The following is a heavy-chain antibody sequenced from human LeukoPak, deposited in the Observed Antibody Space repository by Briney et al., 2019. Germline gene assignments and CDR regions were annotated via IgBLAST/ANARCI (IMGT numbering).Heavy chain of an antibody. D-gene: IGHD5-18*01. CDR2: IYHSGST. J-gene: IGHJ4*02. V-gene: IGHV4-30-2*01. CDR1: GGSISSGGYY. CDR3: ARDRNSYRLRHRELYFDY. Sequence: PSETLSLTCTVSGGSISSGGYYWSWIRQPPGKGLEWIGYIYHSGSTYYNPSLKSRVTISVDRSKNQFSLKLSSVTAADTAVYYCARDRNSYRLRHRELYFDYWGQGTLVTVSS.